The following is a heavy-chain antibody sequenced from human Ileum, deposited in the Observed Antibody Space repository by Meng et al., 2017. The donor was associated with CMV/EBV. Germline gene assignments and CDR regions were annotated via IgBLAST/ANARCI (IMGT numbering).Heavy chain of an antibody. CDR1: GYTFTGYY. J-gene: IGHJ4*02. V-gene: IGHV1-2*02. D-gene: IGHD2-2*01. CDR2: INPNSGGT. CDR3: ARYYCSSTSCSFDY. Sequence: ASVKVSCKASGYTFTGYYMHWVRQAPGQGLEWMGWINPNSGGTNYAQKFQGRVTMTRDTSISTAYMELSRLRSDDTAVYYCARYYCSSTSCSFDYWGQGTLVTVSS.